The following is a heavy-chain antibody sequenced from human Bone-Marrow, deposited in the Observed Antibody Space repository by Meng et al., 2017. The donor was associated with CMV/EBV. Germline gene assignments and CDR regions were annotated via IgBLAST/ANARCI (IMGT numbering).Heavy chain of an antibody. Sequence: CTLSGGSITSGDYSWSWIRQPPGKGLEWIGYIYHSGGTSYNPSLKSRVTISVDRSRHQFSLILTSVTAADTAVYYCAGEAFGFGFDFWGQGTLVTVSS. CDR3: AGEAFGFGFDF. CDR2: IYHSGGT. V-gene: IGHV4-30-2*01. J-gene: IGHJ4*02. D-gene: IGHD3-10*01. CDR1: GGSITSGDYS.